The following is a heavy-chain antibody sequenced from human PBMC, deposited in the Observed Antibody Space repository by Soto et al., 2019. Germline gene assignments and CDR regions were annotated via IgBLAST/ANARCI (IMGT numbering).Heavy chain of an antibody. CDR3: ARDRGFIAAPLRVYYGMAV. J-gene: IGHJ6*02. D-gene: IGHD6-13*01. V-gene: IGHV3-33*01. Sequence: QVQLVESGGGVVQPGRSLRLSCAASGFTFSSYGMHWVRQAPGKGLEWVAGIWYDGSNKYYVDSVKGRFTISRDNSKNTLYLQRNSLGAEDRAVYNGARDRGFIAAPLRVYYGMAVWGQGTTVTVSS. CDR1: GFTFSSYG. CDR2: IWYDGSNK.